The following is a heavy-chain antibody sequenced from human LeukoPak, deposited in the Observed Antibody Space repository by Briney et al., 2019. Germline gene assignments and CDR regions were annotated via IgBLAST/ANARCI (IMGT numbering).Heavy chain of an antibody. CDR3: ARGVTIAAAVEFDY. J-gene: IGHJ4*02. Sequence: SETLSLTCTVSGGSISSYYWSRIRQPPGKGLEWIGYIYYSGSTNYNPSLKSRVTISVDTSKNQFSLKLSSVTAADTAVYYCARGVTIAAAVEFDYWGQGTLVTVSS. CDR1: GGSISSYY. CDR2: IYYSGST. D-gene: IGHD6-13*01. V-gene: IGHV4-59*01.